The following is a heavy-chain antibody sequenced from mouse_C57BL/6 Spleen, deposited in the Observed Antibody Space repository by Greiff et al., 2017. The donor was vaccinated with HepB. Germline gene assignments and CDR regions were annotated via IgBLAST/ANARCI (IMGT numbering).Heavy chain of an antibody. D-gene: IGHD1-2*01. J-gene: IGHJ2*01. V-gene: IGHV1-64*01. CDR3: ARAPLLRRLFDY. Sequence: VQLQQPGAELVKPGASVKLSCKASGYTFTSYWMHWVKQGPGQGLEWIGMIHPNSGSTNYNEKFKSKATLTVDKSSSTAYMQLSSLTSEDSAVYYCARAPLLRRLFDYWGQGTTLTVSS. CDR1: GYTFTSYW. CDR2: IHPNSGST.